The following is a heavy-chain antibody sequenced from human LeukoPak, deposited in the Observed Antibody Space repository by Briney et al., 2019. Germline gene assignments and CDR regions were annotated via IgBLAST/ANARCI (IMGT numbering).Heavy chain of an antibody. CDR1: GYTFTSYD. J-gene: IGHJ4*02. Sequence: ASVKVSCKASGYTFTSYDINWVRQATGQGLEWMGWMNPNSGNTGYAQKFQGRVTITRNTSISTVYMELSSLRSEDTAVYYCARGGRANYYDSSGPTGFFFDYWGQGTLVTVSS. CDR3: ARGGRANYYDSSGPTGFFFDY. D-gene: IGHD3-22*01. CDR2: MNPNSGNT. V-gene: IGHV1-8*03.